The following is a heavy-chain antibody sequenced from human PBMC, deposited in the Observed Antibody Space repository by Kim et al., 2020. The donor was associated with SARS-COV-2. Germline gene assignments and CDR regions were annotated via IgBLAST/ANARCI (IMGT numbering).Heavy chain of an antibody. CDR3: ARGDSSGYYYYYYYGMDV. CDR1: GFTFSSYA. CDR2: ISYDGSNK. D-gene: IGHD3-22*01. Sequence: GGSLRLSCAASGFTFSSYAMHWVRQAPGKGLEWVAVISYDGSNKYYADSVKGRFTISRDNSKNTLYLQMNSLRAEDTAVYYCARGDSSGYYYYYYYGMDVWGQGTTVTVSS. J-gene: IGHJ6*02. V-gene: IGHV3-30-3*01.